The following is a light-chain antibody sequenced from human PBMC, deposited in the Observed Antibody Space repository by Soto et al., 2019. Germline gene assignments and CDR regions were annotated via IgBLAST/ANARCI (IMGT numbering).Light chain of an antibody. V-gene: IGLV2-8*01. Sequence: QSVLTQPPSASGSPGQSVAISFTGTSIDVGGYNYVSWYQQHPGKAPKLMIYEVNKRPSGVPDRFSGSKSGNTASLTVSGLQAEDEADYYCSSYAGSSNVFGTGAKVIVL. CDR3: SSYAGSSNV. J-gene: IGLJ1*01. CDR2: EVN. CDR1: SIDVGGYNY.